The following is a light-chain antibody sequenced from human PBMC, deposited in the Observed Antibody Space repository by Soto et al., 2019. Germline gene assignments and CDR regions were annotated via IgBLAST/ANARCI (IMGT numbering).Light chain of an antibody. CDR3: QQRFNWPRFT. CDR2: DAS. V-gene: IGKV3-11*01. J-gene: IGKJ2*01. Sequence: EIVLTQSPATLSLSPGERATLSCRASQSVSSYLAWYQQKPGQAPRLLIYDASNRATGIPARFSGGGSGTDFTLTISSLEPEDLAVYYCQQRFNWPRFTFGQGPKLEIK. CDR1: QSVSSY.